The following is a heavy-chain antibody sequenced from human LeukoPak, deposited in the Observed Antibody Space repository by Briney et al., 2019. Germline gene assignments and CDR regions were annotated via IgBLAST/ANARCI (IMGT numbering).Heavy chain of an antibody. CDR1: GFTFSNAW. V-gene: IGHV3-15*01. J-gene: IGHJ6*03. CDR2: IKSKTDGGTT. CDR3: TTHWRMPDYYYYYMDV. D-gene: IGHD3-3*01. Sequence: GGSLRLSCAASGFTFSNAWMSWVRQAPGKGLEWVGRIKSKTDGGTTDYAAPVKGRFTISRDDSKNTLYLQMNSLKTEDTAVYYCTTHWRMPDYYYYYMDVWGKGTTVTVSS.